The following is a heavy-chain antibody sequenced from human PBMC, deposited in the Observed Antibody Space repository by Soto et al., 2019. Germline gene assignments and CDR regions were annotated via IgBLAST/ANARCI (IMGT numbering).Heavy chain of an antibody. CDR2: ISGSGGST. Sequence: GGSLRLSCAASGFTFSSYAMSWVRQAPGKGLEWVSAISGSGGSTYYADSVKGRFTISRDNSKNTLYLQMNSLRAEDTAVYYCAAPFQGFRELAYCGGDCYSEAGYWGQGTLVTVSS. CDR1: GFTFSSYA. D-gene: IGHD2-21*02. J-gene: IGHJ4*02. V-gene: IGHV3-23*01. CDR3: AAPFQGFRELAYCGGDCYSEAGY.